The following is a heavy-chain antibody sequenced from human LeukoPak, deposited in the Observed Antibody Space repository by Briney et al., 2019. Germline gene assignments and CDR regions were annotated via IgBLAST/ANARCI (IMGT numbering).Heavy chain of an antibody. V-gene: IGHV7-4-1*02. J-gene: IGHJ4*02. CDR2: INTNTGNP. CDR1: GYTFTTYT. CDR3: ARGSSHIDH. Sequence: GASVKVSCKASGYTFTTYTMNWVRQAPGQGLEWMGWINTNTGNPTYAQGFTGRFVLSLATPVSTAFLQISSLKAEDTAVYYCARGSSHIDHWGQGTLVTVSS. D-gene: IGHD2/OR15-2a*01.